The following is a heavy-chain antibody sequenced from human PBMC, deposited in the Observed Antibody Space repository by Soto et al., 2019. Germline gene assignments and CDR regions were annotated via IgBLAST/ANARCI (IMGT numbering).Heavy chain of an antibody. Sequence: DVQLLESGGGLVKPGGSLRLSCEASEFTFSTYSMIWVRQAPGKGLEWVSGVNGGGDITYYAESVKGRFTISRDNSKNTLYLQMNSLRAEDTAVFYCARGHFGVTMDVWGQGTTVTVSS. D-gene: IGHD3-3*01. CDR3: ARGHFGVTMDV. CDR1: EFTFSTYS. V-gene: IGHV3-23*01. J-gene: IGHJ6*02. CDR2: VNGGGDIT.